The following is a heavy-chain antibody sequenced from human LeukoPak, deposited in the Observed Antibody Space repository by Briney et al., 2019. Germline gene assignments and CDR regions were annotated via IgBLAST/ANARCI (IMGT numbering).Heavy chain of an antibody. CDR1: GYTFTSYY. CDR3: ARGHSMSVGSARTYYYYYMDV. J-gene: IGHJ6*03. V-gene: IGHV1-46*01. CDR2: INPSGGST. Sequence: ASVKVSCKASGYTFTSYYMHWVRQAPGQGLEWMGIINPSGGSTSYAQKFQGRVTMTRDTSTSTVYMELSSLRSEDTAVYYCARGHSMSVGSARTYYYYYMDVWGKGTTVTVSS. D-gene: IGHD3-10*01.